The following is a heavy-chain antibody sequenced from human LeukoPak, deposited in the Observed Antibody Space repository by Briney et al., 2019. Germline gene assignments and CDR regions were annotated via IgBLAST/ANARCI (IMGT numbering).Heavy chain of an antibody. CDR3: ARGSRYCSSDNCYHFDY. CDR1: GYTFTNYD. D-gene: IGHD2-2*01. V-gene: IGHV1-8*01. Sequence: ASVKASCKASGYTFTNYDVNWVRQATGQGLEWVGWMNPTSGKTGYAQKFQGRVTLTSNNPIGTAYMEISSLRSEDTAVYYCARGSRYCSSDNCYHFDYWGQGTLVTGSS. J-gene: IGHJ4*02. CDR2: MNPTSGKT.